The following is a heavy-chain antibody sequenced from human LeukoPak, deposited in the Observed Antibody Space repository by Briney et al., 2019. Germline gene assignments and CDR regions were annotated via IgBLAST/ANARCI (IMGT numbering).Heavy chain of an antibody. CDR1: GFIFSTYW. J-gene: IGHJ4*02. CDR2: IKEDGSES. CDR3: ARDLEMATIKYYFDY. V-gene: IGHV3-7*01. Sequence: GGSLRLSCAASGFIFSTYWMSWVRQAPGKGLEWVANIKEDGSESHYVDSVKGRFTISRDNAKNSLYLQMNSLRAEDTAVYYCARDLEMATIKYYFDYWGQGTLVTVSS. D-gene: IGHD5-24*01.